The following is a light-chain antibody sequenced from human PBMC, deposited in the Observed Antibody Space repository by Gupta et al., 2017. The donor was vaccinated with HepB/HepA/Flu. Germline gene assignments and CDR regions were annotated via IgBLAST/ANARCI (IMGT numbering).Light chain of an antibody. CDR1: SSNIGSNA. Sequence: IACSGSSSNIGSNAVHWYQQLPGTATKLLIYRNSQRPSGVPDRFSASKAGTSVSLAISGLQSKEEADDDGEKWDDRLNAYGFGTGTKVTVL. CDR2: RNS. CDR3: EKWDDRLNAYG. V-gene: IGLV1-44*01. J-gene: IGLJ1*01.